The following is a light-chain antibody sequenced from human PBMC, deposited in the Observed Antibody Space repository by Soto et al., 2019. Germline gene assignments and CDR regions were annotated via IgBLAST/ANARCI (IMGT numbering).Light chain of an antibody. CDR1: QSVNNNY. Sequence: EIVLPQSPGTLSLSPGESAPLSCRASQSVNNNYLAWYQQKPGQANRLLIYGASTRATSFPARFSGSGSGTDFALTISRLEPEDFAVYYCQQYGSSLRTVGQGNKVDIK. CDR2: GAS. J-gene: IGKJ1*01. V-gene: IGKV3-20*01. CDR3: QQYGSSLRT.